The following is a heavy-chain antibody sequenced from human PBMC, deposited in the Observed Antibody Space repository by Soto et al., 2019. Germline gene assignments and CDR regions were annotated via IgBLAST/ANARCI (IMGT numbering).Heavy chain of an antibody. CDR1: GGSISSSSYY. CDR2: IYYSGST. Sequence: SETLSLTCTVSGGSISSSSYYWGWIRQPPGKGLEWIGSIYYSGSTYYNPSLKSRVTISVDTSKNQFSLKLSSVTAADTAVYYCARHLGSARDAADFDYWGQGTLVTVSS. CDR3: ARHLGSARDAADFDY. V-gene: IGHV4-39*01. J-gene: IGHJ4*02.